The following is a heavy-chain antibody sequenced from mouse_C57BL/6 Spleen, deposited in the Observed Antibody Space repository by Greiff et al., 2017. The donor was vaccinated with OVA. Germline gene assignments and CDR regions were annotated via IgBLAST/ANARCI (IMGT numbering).Heavy chain of an antibody. Sequence: QVQLQQSGPELVKPGASVKLSCKASGYTFTSYDINWVKQRPGQGLEWIGWIYPRDGSTKYNEKFKGKATLTVDTSSSTAYMELHSLTSEDSAVYFYTRGLAGGNWYFDVWGTGTTVTVSS. J-gene: IGHJ1*03. CDR1: GYTFTSYD. D-gene: IGHD4-1*01. CDR3: TRGLAGGNWYFDV. V-gene: IGHV1-85*01. CDR2: IYPRDGST.